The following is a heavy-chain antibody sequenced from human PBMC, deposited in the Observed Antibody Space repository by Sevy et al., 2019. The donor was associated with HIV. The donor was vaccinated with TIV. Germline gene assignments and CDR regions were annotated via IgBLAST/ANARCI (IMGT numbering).Heavy chain of an antibody. CDR2: ISGYNGYT. D-gene: IGHD3-22*01. V-gene: IGHV1-18*01. CDR1: GYSFTNYG. Sequence: ASVKVSCKASGYSFTNYGIGWVRQAPGQGLEWMGWISGYNGYTNYAQNLQGRVTMTTDTSTRTAYMELRGLRADDTAIYYCAKEGKNSRSWFDPWGQGTLVTVSS. J-gene: IGHJ5*02. CDR3: AKEGKNSRSWFDP.